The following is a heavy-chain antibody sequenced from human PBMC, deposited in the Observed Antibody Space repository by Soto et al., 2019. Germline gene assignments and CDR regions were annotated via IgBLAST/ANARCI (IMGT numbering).Heavy chain of an antibody. CDR1: GYTFANYA. CDR3: AGDLSGWGLTNGHFGVDV. D-gene: IGHD3-16*01. V-gene: IGHV1-3*01. CDR2: INAGNGNT. Sequence: QVRLVQSGTEVKKPGASVMVSCKATGYTFANYAIHWVRQAPGQDVEWMGWINAGNGNTRNSQKFQGRVTFTRDTSATTAHMEVGSLRFEDTAVYYCAGDLSGWGLTNGHFGVDVWGQGTTVIVSS. J-gene: IGHJ6*02.